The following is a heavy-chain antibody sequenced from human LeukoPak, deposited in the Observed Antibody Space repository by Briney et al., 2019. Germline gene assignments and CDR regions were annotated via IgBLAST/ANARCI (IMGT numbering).Heavy chain of an antibody. D-gene: IGHD2-15*01. V-gene: IGHV3-7*01. CDR1: GFTFSDYW. CDR2: IKEDGRGE. CDR3: AREGYCSGNKCSGFDY. J-gene: IGHJ4*02. Sequence: GGSLRLSCATSGFTFSDYWMSWVRQAPGKGLEWVANIKEDGRGEYYVGSVRGRFTISRDNAKNSLYLHMNTLRAEVTAVYYCAREGYCSGNKCSGFDYWGQGALVTVSS.